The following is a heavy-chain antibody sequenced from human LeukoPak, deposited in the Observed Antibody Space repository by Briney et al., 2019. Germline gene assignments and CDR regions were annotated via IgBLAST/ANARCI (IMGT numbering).Heavy chain of an antibody. D-gene: IGHD3-22*01. V-gene: IGHV4-34*01. CDR2: INHSGST. J-gene: IGHJ4*02. CDR1: GGSFSGYY. Sequence: PSETLSLTCAVYGGSFSGYYWSWIRQPPGKGLEWIGEINHSGSTNYNPSLKSRVTISVDTSKNQFSLKLSSVTAADTAVYYCARAKKKGKTYYYDSSGYPFDYWGQGTLVTVSS. CDR3: ARAKKKGKTYYYDSSGYPFDY.